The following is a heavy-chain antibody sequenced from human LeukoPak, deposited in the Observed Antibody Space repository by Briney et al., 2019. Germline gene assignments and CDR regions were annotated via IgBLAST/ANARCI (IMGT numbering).Heavy chain of an antibody. Sequence: SQTLSLTCTVSGDSISSGGSYWSWIRQHPWKGLERNGHIYNSASTYYSPSLRSRVSISIDTSKKQCSVRLSSVNVADTAVYYCARGVATNGNFDYWGQGSLVTVSS. J-gene: IGHJ4*02. CDR1: GDSISSGGSY. V-gene: IGHV4-31*03. CDR3: ARGVATNGNFDY. D-gene: IGHD5-12*01. CDR2: IYNSAST.